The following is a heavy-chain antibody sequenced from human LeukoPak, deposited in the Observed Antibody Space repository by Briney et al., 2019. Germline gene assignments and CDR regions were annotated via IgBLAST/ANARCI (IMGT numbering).Heavy chain of an antibody. CDR3: ARVKPAYYYDSSGMYYYFDY. J-gene: IGHJ4*02. CDR2: INHSGST. CDR1: GGSFSGYY. D-gene: IGHD3-22*01. V-gene: IGHV4-34*01. Sequence: SETLSLTCAVYGGSFSGYYWSWIRQPPGKGLEWIGEINHSGSTNYNPSLKSRVTISVDTSKNQFSLKLSSVTAADTAVYYCARVKPAYYYDSSGMYYYFDYWGQGTLVTVSS.